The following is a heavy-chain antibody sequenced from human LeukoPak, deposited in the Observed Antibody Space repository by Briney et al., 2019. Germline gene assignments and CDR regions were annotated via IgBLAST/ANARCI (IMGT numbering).Heavy chain of an antibody. CDR2: INPNSGGT. CDR1: GYTFTGYY. Sequence: ASVKVSCKASGYTFTGYYMHWVRQAPGQGLEWMGWINPNSGGTNYAQKFQDRVTMTRDTSISTACMELSRLRSDDTAVYYCARGADSRWVQFEYWGQGTLVTVSS. V-gene: IGHV1-2*02. D-gene: IGHD5-24*01. J-gene: IGHJ4*02. CDR3: ARGADSRWVQFEY.